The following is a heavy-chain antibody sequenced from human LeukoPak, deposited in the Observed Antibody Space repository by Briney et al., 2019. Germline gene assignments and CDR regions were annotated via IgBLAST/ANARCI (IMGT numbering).Heavy chain of an antibody. V-gene: IGHV4-59*01. D-gene: IGHD1-26*01. CDR1: GGSISSYY. CDR2: IYYSGST. Sequence: SETLSLTCTVSGGSISSYYWSWIRQPPGEGLEWIGYIYYSGSTDYNPSLKSRVTILVDTSKNQFSLKLSSVTAADTAVYYCARDDPRVGPWGQGTLVTVSS. J-gene: IGHJ5*02. CDR3: ARDDPRVGP.